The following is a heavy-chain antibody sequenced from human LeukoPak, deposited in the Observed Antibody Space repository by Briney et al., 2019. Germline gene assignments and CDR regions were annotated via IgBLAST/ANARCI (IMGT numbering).Heavy chain of an antibody. CDR2: LDAGGGNT. J-gene: IGHJ4*02. CDR1: GFTFYTYA. Sequence: GGSLKLSCAASGFTFYTYAMTWVRQAPGEGLGWVSALDAGGGNTYYADSVKGRFTISRDNSKNTVCLLMNTLSAEDTAVYYCAKDEGYDPIFYLESWGQGTLVTVSS. D-gene: IGHD5-12*01. V-gene: IGHV3-23*01. CDR3: AKDEGYDPIFYLES.